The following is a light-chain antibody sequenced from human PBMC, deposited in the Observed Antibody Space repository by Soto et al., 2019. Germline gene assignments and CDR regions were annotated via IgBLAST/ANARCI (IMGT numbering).Light chain of an antibody. CDR2: GAS. CDR3: LQHGSSPPLT. CDR1: QSVSSNY. Sequence: EIVLTQSPGTLSLSPGERATLSCRASQSVSSNYLAWYQQKPGQAPRLLIYGASSRATGIPDRFSGRGSGTDFTLTISRLEPEDFALYYCLQHGSSPPLTFGGGTRVDIK. V-gene: IGKV3-20*01. J-gene: IGKJ4*01.